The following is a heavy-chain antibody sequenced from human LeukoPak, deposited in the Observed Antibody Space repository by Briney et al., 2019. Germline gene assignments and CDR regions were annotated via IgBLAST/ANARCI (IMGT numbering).Heavy chain of an antibody. CDR2: INPNSGGT. CDR1: GYTFTGYY. D-gene: IGHD2-15*01. J-gene: IGHJ4*02. V-gene: IGHV1-2*02. CDR3: ARASVGCCSGGSCYPGVY. Sequence: ASVKASCKASGYTFTGYYMHWVRQAPGQGLEWMGWINPNSGGTNYAQKFQGRVTMTRDTSISPAYMELSRLRSDDTAVYYCARASVGCCSGGSCYPGVYWGQGTLVTVSS.